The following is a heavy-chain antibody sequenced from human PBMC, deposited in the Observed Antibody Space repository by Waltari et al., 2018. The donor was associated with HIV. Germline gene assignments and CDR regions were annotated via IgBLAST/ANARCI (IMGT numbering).Heavy chain of an antibody. CDR2: ISHVGRNK. CDR3: AREVVPYYFDD. CDR1: RFTFSSFP. D-gene: IGHD2-15*01. V-gene: IGHV3-30*15. J-gene: IGHJ4*02. Sequence: QVQLVESGGGVVQPGRSLSLSCAASRFTFSSFPVHWVRQAPGKGLEWVEDISHVGRNKYYAGTVRGRFTSSRHNCKKTLYLQMSSLRAEDTALYYWAREVVPYYFDDWGRGTLVT.